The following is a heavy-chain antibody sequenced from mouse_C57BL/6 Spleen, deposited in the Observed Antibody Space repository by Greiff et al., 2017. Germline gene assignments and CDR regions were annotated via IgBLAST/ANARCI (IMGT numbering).Heavy chain of an antibody. D-gene: IGHD1-1*01. CDR1: GYTFTSYW. V-gene: IGHV1-55*01. CDR2: IYPGSGST. Sequence: VQLQQPGAELVKPGASVKMSCKASGYTFTSYWITWVKKRPGQGLEWIGDIYPGSGSTNYNEKFKRKATLTVDTSSSTAYMQLSSLTSEDSAVYYCARDEGFYYYGSSPDFDVWGTGTTVTVSS. J-gene: IGHJ1*03. CDR3: ARDEGFYYYGSSPDFDV.